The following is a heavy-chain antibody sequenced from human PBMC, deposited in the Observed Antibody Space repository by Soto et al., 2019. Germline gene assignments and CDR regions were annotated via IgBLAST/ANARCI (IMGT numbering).Heavy chain of an antibody. CDR2: IYYTGTT. CDR1: GGSISSSTYH. Sequence: SETLSLTCTVSGGSISSSTYHWAWIRQPPGKGLEWIASIYYTGTTYYSPSLKSRVTISVDTSKNQFSLKLSSVTAADTAVYYCATQDGEVYSSGSQPFDYWGQGTLVTVSS. V-gene: IGHV4-39*01. D-gene: IGHD6-19*01. J-gene: IGHJ4*02. CDR3: ATQDGEVYSSGSQPFDY.